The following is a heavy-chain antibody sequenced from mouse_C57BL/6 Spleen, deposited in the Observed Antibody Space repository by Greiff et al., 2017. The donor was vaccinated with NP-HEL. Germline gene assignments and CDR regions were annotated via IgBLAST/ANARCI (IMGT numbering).Heavy chain of an antibody. CDR1: GAPFPRSC. CDR2: IHPSDSDT. J-gene: IGHJ3*01. CDR3: ALSSPFAD. Sequence: QVQLQQPGAELVKSGAAGKGEGKESGAPFPRSCLPCLPPLPFQCLYLILIIHPSDSDTNYNQKFKGKATLTVDKSSSTAYMQLSSLTSEDSAVYCCALSSPFADWGQGTLVTVAA. V-gene: IGHV1-74*01. D-gene: IGHD1-1*01.